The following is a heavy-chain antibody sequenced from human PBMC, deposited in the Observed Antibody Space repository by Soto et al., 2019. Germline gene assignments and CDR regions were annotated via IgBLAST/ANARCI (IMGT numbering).Heavy chain of an antibody. CDR1: GLSLNIYT. V-gene: IGHV3-21*01. D-gene: IGHD6-6*01. Sequence: GSLRLSCADSGLSLNIYTMTWVRQAPGKGLEWVSCISSSSGYIYYGDSVKGRFTISRDNAKNSLYLQMNRLRAEDTAVYYCERGRVAARPPDAFDIWGQGTMVT. CDR2: ISSSSGYI. CDR3: ERGRVAARPPDAFDI. J-gene: IGHJ3*02.